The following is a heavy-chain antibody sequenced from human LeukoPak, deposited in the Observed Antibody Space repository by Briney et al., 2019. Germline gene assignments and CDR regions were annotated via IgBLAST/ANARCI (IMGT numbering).Heavy chain of an antibody. V-gene: IGHV4-61*02. CDR3: ARALLVTTSGYFYYYMDV. CDR1: GGSISSGSYY. D-gene: IGHD2-8*02. Sequence: PSQTLSLTCTVSGGSISSGSYYWSWIRQPVGKGLEWIGRIYSSGSSNYNPSLKSRVTMSVDMSKNQFSLKLSSVTAADTAVYYCARALLVTTSGYFYYYMDVWGKGTTVSVSS. CDR2: IYSSGSS. J-gene: IGHJ6*03.